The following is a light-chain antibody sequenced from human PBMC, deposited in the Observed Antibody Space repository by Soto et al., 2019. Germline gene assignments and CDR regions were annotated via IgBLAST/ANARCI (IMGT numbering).Light chain of an antibody. J-gene: IGKJ1*01. V-gene: IGKV1-39*01. Sequence: DVQMTQSPSSLSASVGDRLTITCRASQSISSYLNWYQQKPGKAPKVLIYAASSLQSGVPSRFSGSGSGTDFTLTISSLQPEDFATYYCQQSYSTPRTFGQGTKVEI. CDR3: QQSYSTPRT. CDR1: QSISSY. CDR2: AAS.